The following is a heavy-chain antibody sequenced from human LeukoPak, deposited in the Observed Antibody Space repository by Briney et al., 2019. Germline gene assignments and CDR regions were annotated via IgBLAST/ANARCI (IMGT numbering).Heavy chain of an antibody. J-gene: IGHJ3*02. CDR2: IYYSGIT. D-gene: IGHD6-19*01. CDR3: ARHETLDSRGWYPPFLDAFDI. V-gene: IGHV4-39*01. Sequence: PSETLSLXCTVSGGSISSSSYYWDWIRQPPGKGLEWIGSIYYSGITYYNPSLKSRVTISVDTSKNQFSLKLSSVTAADTAVYYCARHETLDSRGWYPPFLDAFDIWGQGTMVTVSS. CDR1: GGSISSSSYY.